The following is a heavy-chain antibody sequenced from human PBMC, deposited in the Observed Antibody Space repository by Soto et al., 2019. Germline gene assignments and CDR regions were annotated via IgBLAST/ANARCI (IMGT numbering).Heavy chain of an antibody. D-gene: IGHD6-19*01. V-gene: IGHV3-30*03. Sequence: QVQLVESGGGVVQPGRSLRLSCAASGFTFSNYVMHWVRQAPGKGLEWLAVISHDGSHKYSADSVKGRFTISRDNSKNTLFLQMNSLRAEDTAVYYCARDRIASSEWYVVGGDYWGHGTLVIVSS. CDR1: GFTFSNYV. CDR2: ISHDGSHK. J-gene: IGHJ4*01. CDR3: ARDRIASSEWYVVGGDY.